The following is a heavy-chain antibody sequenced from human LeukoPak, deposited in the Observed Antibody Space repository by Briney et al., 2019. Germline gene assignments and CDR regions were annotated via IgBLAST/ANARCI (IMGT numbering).Heavy chain of an antibody. J-gene: IGHJ4*02. CDR1: GFTFSTYW. CDR3: ARGGWYGYYFDS. Sequence: GPLRLSCAASGFTFSTYWMHWVRQAPGKGLVWVSRINTDGSDTSYADSVKGRFTISRDNAKNTLYLQMNSLTAEDTAVYYCARGGWYGYYFDSWGRGTLATVSS. CDR2: INTDGSDT. V-gene: IGHV3-74*01. D-gene: IGHD6-19*01.